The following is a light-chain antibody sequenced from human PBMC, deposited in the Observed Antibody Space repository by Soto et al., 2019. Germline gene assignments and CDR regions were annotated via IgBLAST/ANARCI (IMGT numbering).Light chain of an antibody. CDR2: DAS. CDR3: QQYDNRPSYT. J-gene: IGKJ2*01. Sequence: DIQMTQSPSSLSASVGDRVTITCQASQDISNYLNWYQQKPGKAPKLLIYDASNLETGVPSRFSGSGSGTDFTFTISSLQPEDIATYYCQQYDNRPSYTFGHGTKLEIK. V-gene: IGKV1-33*01. CDR1: QDISNY.